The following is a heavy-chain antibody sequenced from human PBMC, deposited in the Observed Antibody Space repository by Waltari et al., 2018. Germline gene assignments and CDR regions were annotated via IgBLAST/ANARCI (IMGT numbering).Heavy chain of an antibody. V-gene: IGHV1-69*01. J-gene: IGHJ4*02. CDR1: GGTFSSYA. CDR2: SSPSFGKA. D-gene: IGHD3-3*01. CDR3: ASSRLRFLEWLAYY. Sequence: QVQLVQSGAEVKKPGSSVKVSCKASGGTFSSYAISWVRQAPGQGLEWMGASSPSFGKANYPQKIQGRATIPADESTSTAYMERSSLRSEDTAVYYCASSRLRFLEWLAYYWGQGTLVTVSS.